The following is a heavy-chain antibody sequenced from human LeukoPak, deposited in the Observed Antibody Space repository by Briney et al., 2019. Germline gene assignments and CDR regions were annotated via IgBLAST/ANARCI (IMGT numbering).Heavy chain of an antibody. J-gene: IGHJ4*02. CDR3: VRHDGRGGSTMGALDS. CDR1: AGSISSSSHR. V-gene: IGHV4-39*01. Sequence: SETLSLTCTVSAGSISSSSHRWGWIRQSPGKGLEWIGSIYSGRTTYYNPSLNNRVTISVVTSKNQFSLQLNSVTAADTSVYYCVRHDGRGGSTMGALDSWGQGSLVTVSS. D-gene: IGHD5/OR15-5a*01. CDR2: IYSGRTT.